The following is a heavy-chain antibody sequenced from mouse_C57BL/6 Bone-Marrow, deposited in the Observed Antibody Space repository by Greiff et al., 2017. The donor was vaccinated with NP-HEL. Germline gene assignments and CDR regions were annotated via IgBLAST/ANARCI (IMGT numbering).Heavy chain of an antibody. CDR1: GYTFTDYY. V-gene: IGHV1-75*01. CDR2: IFPGSGST. CDR3: ARSDSNYLYYVDY. D-gene: IGHD2-5*01. J-gene: IGHJ2*01. Sequence: QVQLQQSGPELVKPGASVMISCKASGYTFTDYYINWVKQRPGQGLEWIGWIFPGSGSTYCTEKFKGKATLTVDKSSRTADMLLNSLTSEDSAVYFCARSDSNYLYYVDYWGQGTTLPVSS.